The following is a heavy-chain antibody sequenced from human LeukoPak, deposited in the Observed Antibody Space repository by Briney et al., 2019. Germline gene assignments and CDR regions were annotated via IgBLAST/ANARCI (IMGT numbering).Heavy chain of an antibody. CDR3: TTSWSADYFQH. CDR2: IIPIFGTA. Sequence: ASVKVSCKASGGTFSSYAISWVRQAPGQGLEWMGRIIPIFGTANYAQKFQGRVTITTDESTSTAYMELSSLRSDDTAVYYCTTSWSADYFQHWGQGTLVTVSS. D-gene: IGHD6-13*01. J-gene: IGHJ1*01. CDR1: GGTFSSYA. V-gene: IGHV1-69*05.